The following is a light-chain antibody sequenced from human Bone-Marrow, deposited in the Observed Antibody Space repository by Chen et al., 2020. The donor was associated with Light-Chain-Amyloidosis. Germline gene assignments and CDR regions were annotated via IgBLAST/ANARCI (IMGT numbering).Light chain of an antibody. CDR1: SGSIATNY. J-gene: IGLJ3*02. Sequence: NFMLTQPHSVSESPGKTVIISCTRSSGSIATNYVQWYQQRPGSSPTTGIYEEDQRPSGVPDRFSGSIDRSANAASLTISGLKTEDGADYYCQSYQGSSQGVFGGGTKLTVL. CDR3: QSYQGSSQGV. CDR2: EED. V-gene: IGLV6-57*01.